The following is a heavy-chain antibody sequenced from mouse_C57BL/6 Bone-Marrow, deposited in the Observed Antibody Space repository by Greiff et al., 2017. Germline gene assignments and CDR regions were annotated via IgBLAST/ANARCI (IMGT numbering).Heavy chain of an antibody. CDR1: GYTFTSYW. CDR3: ARVPYLPAMDD. Sequence: VQLQQPGAELVMPGASVKLSCKASGYTFTSYWMHWVKQRPGQGLEWIGELDPSDSYTNYNQKFKGKSTLTVDKSSRTAYMQLSSLTSEDPAVYYFARVPYLPAMDDWGQGTSVTVSS. CDR2: LDPSDSYT. V-gene: IGHV1-69*01. J-gene: IGHJ4*01.